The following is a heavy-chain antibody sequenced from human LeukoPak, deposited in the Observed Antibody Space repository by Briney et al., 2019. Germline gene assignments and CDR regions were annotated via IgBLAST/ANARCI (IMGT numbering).Heavy chain of an antibody. CDR3: ARGGIVGAYRPSGWFDP. Sequence: ASVKVSCKASGYTFTSYYVHWVRQAPGQGLEWMGIINPSGGSTSYAQKFQGRVTMTRNTSISTAYMELSSLRSEDTAVYYCARGGIVGAYRPSGWFDPWGQGTLVTVSS. CDR2: INPSGGST. V-gene: IGHV1-46*01. CDR1: GYTFTSYY. D-gene: IGHD1-26*01. J-gene: IGHJ5*02.